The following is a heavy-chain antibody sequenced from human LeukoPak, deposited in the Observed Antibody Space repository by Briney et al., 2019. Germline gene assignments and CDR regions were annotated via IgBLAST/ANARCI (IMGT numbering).Heavy chain of an antibody. CDR2: IYHSGST. V-gene: IGHV4-4*02. J-gene: IGHJ4*02. Sequence: SETLSLTCAVSGVSISSSNWWSWVRQPPGQGLEWIGEIYHSGSTNYNPSLKSRVTISVDKSKNQFSLKLSSVTAADTAVYYCARVSITIFGVVTPHFDYWGQGTLVTVSS. CDR3: ARVSITIFGVVTPHFDY. CDR1: GVSISSSNW. D-gene: IGHD3-3*01.